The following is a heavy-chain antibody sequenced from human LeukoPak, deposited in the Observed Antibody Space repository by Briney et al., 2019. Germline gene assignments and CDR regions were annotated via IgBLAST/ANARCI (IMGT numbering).Heavy chain of an antibody. J-gene: IGHJ4*02. V-gene: IGHV3-33*01. Sequence: PGRSLRLSCAASGFTFSSYGMHLVRQAPGKGLEWVAVIWYDGSNKYYADSVKGRFTISRDNSKNTLYLQMNSLRAEDTAVYYCARDRRIYYYDSSGYCDYWGQGTLVTVSS. CDR2: IWYDGSNK. CDR3: ARDRRIYYYDSSGYCDY. D-gene: IGHD3-22*01. CDR1: GFTFSSYG.